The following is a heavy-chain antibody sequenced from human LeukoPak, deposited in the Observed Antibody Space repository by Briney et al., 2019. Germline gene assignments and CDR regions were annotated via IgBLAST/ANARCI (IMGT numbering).Heavy chain of an antibody. V-gene: IGHV3-30*04. CDR3: AREARQPYYFDY. Sequence: PGGSLRLSCAASGFTFSSYAMHWVRQAPGKGLERVAVISYDGSNKYYADSVKGRFTISRDNSKNTLYLQMNSLRAEDTAVYYCAREARQPYYFDYWGQGTLVTVSS. CDR1: GFTFSSYA. J-gene: IGHJ4*02. CDR2: ISYDGSNK. D-gene: IGHD1-14*01.